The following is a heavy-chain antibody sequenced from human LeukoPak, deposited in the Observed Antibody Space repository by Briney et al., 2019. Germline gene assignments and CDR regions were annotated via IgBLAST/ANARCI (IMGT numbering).Heavy chain of an antibody. V-gene: IGHV3-66*01. CDR3: ARDSFDI. Sequence: GRSLRLSCAASGLTVSSNYMSWVRQPPGKGLEWVSVIYSGGSTYYADSVKGRFTISRDNSKNTLYLQMNSLRAEDTAVYYCARDSFDIWGQGTMVTVSS. J-gene: IGHJ3*02. CDR1: GLTVSSNY. CDR2: IYSGGST.